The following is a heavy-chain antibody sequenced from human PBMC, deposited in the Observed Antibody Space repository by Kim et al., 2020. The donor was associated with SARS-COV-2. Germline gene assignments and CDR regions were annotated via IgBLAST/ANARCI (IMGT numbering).Heavy chain of an antibody. J-gene: IGHJ4*02. V-gene: IGHV3-23*01. CDR3: AKDGPYKAAGD. CDR2: T. Sequence: TYYGGSVKGRFTISNDNSKNTLYLQMNSLRAEDTAVYYCAKDGPYKAAGDWGQGTLVTVSS. D-gene: IGHD6-13*01.